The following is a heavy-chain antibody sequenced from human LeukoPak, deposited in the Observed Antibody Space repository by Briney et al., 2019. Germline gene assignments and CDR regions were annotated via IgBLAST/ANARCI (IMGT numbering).Heavy chain of an antibody. D-gene: IGHD3-22*01. V-gene: IGHV1-2*02. Sequence: ASVKVSCKASGYTFTGYYMHWVRQAPGQGLEWMGWINPNSGGTNYAQKFQGRVTMTRDTSISTAYMELSRLRSDDTAVYYCARDKPYDSNSHFDYWGQGTLVTVSS. CDR3: ARDKPYDSNSHFDY. CDR2: INPNSGGT. CDR1: GYTFTGYY. J-gene: IGHJ4*02.